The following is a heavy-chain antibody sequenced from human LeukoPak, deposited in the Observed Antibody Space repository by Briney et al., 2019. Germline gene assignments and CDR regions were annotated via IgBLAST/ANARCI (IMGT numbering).Heavy chain of an antibody. V-gene: IGHV3-21*01. CDR1: GFTFSSYS. Sequence: GGSLRLSXAASGFTFSSYSMNWVRQAPGKGLEWVSSISSSSSYIYYADSVKGRFTISRDNAKNSLYLQMNSLRAEDTAVYYCARATGATVDYFDYWGQGTLVTVSS. CDR3: ARATGATVDYFDY. D-gene: IGHD1-26*01. J-gene: IGHJ4*02. CDR2: ISSSSSYI.